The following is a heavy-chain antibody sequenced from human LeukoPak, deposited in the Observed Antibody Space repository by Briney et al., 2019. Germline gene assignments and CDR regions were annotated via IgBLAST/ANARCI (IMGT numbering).Heavy chain of an antibody. CDR2: IKQDGSEK. CDR1: GFTFSSYW. V-gene: IGHV3-7*01. D-gene: IGHD1-26*01. CDR3: ARDSWAIVGSKDAFDI. J-gene: IGHJ3*02. Sequence: QPGGSLRLSCAASGFTFSSYWMSWVRQAPGKGLEWVANIKQDGSEKYYVDSVKGRFTISRDNAKNSLYLQMNSLRAEDTAVYYCARDSWAIVGSKDAFDIWGQGTMVTVSS.